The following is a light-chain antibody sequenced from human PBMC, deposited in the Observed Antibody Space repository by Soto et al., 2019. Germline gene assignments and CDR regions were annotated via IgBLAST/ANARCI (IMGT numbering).Light chain of an antibody. Sequence: EIVLTQSPATLTLSPGDRATLSCRASQSVNIYLAWYQQKPGQAPRLLIYGASSRATGIPDRFSGSGSGTDFTLTISRLEPEDFAVYYCQQYGSSKTFGQGTKVDIK. J-gene: IGKJ1*01. CDR3: QQYGSSKT. V-gene: IGKV3-20*01. CDR1: QSVNIY. CDR2: GAS.